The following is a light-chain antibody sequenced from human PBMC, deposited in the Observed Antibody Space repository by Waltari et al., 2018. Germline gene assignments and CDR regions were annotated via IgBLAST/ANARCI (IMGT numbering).Light chain of an antibody. CDR1: SSNIGSNY. CDR3: AAWDDSLSGLV. J-gene: IGLJ2*01. Sequence: QSVLTQSPSASGTPGQRVTIPCSGSSSNIGSNYVYCYQQLPGTAPKLLIYSKNPRPSGVPGLFSGSKSGPSASLAISGLRSEDEAEYYCAAWDDSLSGLVFGGGTKLTVL. CDR2: SKN. V-gene: IGLV1-47*02.